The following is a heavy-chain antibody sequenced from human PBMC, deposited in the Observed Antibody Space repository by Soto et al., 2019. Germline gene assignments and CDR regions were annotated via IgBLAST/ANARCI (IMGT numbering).Heavy chain of an antibody. CDR2: VPHRGSP. CDR3: AREPRRGGYDY. D-gene: IGHD5-12*01. CDR1: GYSISSGYY. J-gene: IGHJ4*02. V-gene: IGHV4-38-2*02. Sequence: KASETLSLTCSVSGYSISSGYYWGWIRQPPGKGLEWIGSVPHRGSPYYNPSLKSRVTISKETSKNQFSLKLSSVTAADTAVYYCAREPRRGGYDYWGQGTLVTVSS.